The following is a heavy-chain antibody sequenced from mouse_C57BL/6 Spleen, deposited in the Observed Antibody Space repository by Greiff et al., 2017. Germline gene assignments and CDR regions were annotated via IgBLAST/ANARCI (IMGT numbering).Heavy chain of an antibody. CDR2: ISSGSSTT. Sequence: EVKVVESGGGLVKPGGSLKLSCAASGFTFSDYGMHWVRQAPEQGLEWVAYISSGSSTTYYADTVKGRFTISRDNAKNTLFLQMSSLRSEDTAMYYCARAELPYAMDYWGQGTSVTVSS. D-gene: IGHD2-1*01. V-gene: IGHV5-17*01. J-gene: IGHJ4*01. CDR1: GFTFSDYG. CDR3: ARAELPYAMDY.